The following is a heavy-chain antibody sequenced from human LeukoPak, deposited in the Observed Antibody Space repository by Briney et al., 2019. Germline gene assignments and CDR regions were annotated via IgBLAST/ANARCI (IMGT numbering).Heavy chain of an antibody. CDR2: IYYSGST. D-gene: IGHD3-10*01. Sequence: SETLSLTCTVSGGSISSSSYYWGWIRQPPGKGLEWIGSIYYSGSTSYNPSLKSRVTISVDTSKNQFSLKLSSVTAADTAVYYCARRTFGGAFDPWGQGTLVTVSS. CDR3: ARRTFGGAFDP. J-gene: IGHJ5*02. CDR1: GGSISSSSYY. V-gene: IGHV4-39*01.